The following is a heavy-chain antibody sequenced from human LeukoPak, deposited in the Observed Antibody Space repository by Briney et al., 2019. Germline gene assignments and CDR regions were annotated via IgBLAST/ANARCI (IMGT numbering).Heavy chain of an antibody. J-gene: IGHJ4*02. CDR2: ISSNGGST. V-gene: IGHV3-64*01. Sequence: GGSLRLSCAASGFTFSSYAMHWVRQAPGKGLEYVSAISSNGGSTYYANSVKGRFTISRDNSKNTLYLQMGSLRAEDMAVYYCAAYGSGSYYNLDYWGQGTLVTVSS. CDR1: GFTFSSYA. CDR3: AAYGSGSYYNLDY. D-gene: IGHD3-10*01.